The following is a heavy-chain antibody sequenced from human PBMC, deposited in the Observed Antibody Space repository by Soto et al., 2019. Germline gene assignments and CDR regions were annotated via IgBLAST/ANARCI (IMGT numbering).Heavy chain of an antibody. J-gene: IGHJ6*03. D-gene: IGHD5-12*01. CDR1: GFTFSNFW. Sequence: GESLKISCVASGFTFSNFWMHWVRQAPGKGLVWVSRVNSDGSSTIYADSVKGRFTISRDNAENTLYLHMNSLRAEDTAIYYCTRGGYEIGDYYYYYYMDVWGKGTTVTVSS. CDR2: VNSDGSST. V-gene: IGHV3-74*01. CDR3: TRGGYEIGDYYYYYYMDV.